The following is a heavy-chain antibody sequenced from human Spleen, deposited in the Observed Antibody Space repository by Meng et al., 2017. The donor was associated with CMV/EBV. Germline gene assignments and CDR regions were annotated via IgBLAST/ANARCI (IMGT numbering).Heavy chain of an antibody. Sequence: SVKVSCKASGYTFTSYAISWVRQAPGQGLEWMGGIIPIFRIGHYAQKFQGRVTITTDESTTTAYMELNSLASEDTALYYCARGPRDIVVIPTAIAGDYFYYGMDVWGQGTTVTVSS. J-gene: IGHJ6*02. CDR1: GYTFTSYA. CDR3: ARGPRDIVVIPTAIAGDYFYYGMDV. CDR2: IIPIFRIG. V-gene: IGHV1-69*05. D-gene: IGHD2-2*02.